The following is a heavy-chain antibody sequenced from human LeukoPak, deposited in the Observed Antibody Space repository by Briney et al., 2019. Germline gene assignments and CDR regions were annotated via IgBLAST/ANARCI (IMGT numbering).Heavy chain of an antibody. D-gene: IGHD3-10*01. V-gene: IGHV4-34*01. Sequence: MASETLSLTCAVYGGSFSGYYWSWIRQPPGKGLEWIGEINHSGSTNYNPSLKSRVTISVDTSKNQFSLKLRSVTAADTAVYYCARGNVVDYYGSASHNYWGQGTLVTVSS. CDR1: GGSFSGYY. CDR2: INHSGST. J-gene: IGHJ4*02. CDR3: ARGNVVDYYGSASHNY.